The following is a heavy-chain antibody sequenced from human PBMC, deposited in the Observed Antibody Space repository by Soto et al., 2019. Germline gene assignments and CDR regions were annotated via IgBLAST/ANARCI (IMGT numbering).Heavy chain of an antibody. CDR3: VRDSGAKLSSS. J-gene: IGHJ4*02. CDR2: IVSIYRTA. D-gene: IGHD6-13*01. V-gene: IGHV1-69*13. CDR1: GGTFSSYR. Sequence: ASVKVSCKASGGTFSSYRINWVRQAPGQGLEWVGGIVSIYRTADYAQKFQGRVTITADESARTSYMGLRSLKSQDTAVYYCVRDSGAKLSSSWGQGTLVTVSS.